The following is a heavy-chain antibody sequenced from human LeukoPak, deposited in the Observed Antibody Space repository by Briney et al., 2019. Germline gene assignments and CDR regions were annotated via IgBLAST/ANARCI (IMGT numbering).Heavy chain of an antibody. V-gene: IGHV3-74*01. J-gene: IGHJ5*02. D-gene: IGHD4-23*01. CDR2: VATGGTGP. Sequence: SGGSLRLSCAASGFTFSGYWMHWVRQAPGKGLVWVSRVATGGTGPSYADSVKGRFTISRDNAKNTLYLQMSSLSAEDTAVYFCARDMGPYGGSPGASWGQGTLVTVSS. CDR3: ARDMGPYGGSPGAS. CDR1: GFTFSGYW.